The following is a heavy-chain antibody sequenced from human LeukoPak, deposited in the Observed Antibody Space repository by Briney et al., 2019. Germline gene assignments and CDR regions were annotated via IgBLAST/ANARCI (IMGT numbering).Heavy chain of an antibody. Sequence: SETLSLTCAVYGGPFSGYYWSWIRQPPGKGLEWIGEINHSGSTNYNPSLKSRVTISVDTSKNQFSLKLSSVTAADTAVYYCARGWVVYCSSTSCYLPFDYWGQGTLVTVSS. J-gene: IGHJ4*02. CDR2: INHSGST. V-gene: IGHV4-34*01. CDR1: GGPFSGYY. D-gene: IGHD2-2*01. CDR3: ARGWVVYCSSTSCYLPFDY.